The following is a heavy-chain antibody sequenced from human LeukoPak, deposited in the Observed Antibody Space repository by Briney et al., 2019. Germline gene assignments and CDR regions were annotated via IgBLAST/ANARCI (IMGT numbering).Heavy chain of an antibody. CDR3: ARAHPYGGNLAFDY. CDR1: GDSVSSNSAA. V-gene: IGHV6-1*01. D-gene: IGHD4-23*01. Sequence: SQTPSLTCAISGDSVSSNSAAWNWIRQSPSRGLEWLGRTYYRSKWYNDYAVSVKSRITINPDTSKNQFSLQLNSVTPEDTAVYYCARAHPYGGNLAFDYWGQGTLVTVSS. CDR2: TYYRSKWYN. J-gene: IGHJ4*02.